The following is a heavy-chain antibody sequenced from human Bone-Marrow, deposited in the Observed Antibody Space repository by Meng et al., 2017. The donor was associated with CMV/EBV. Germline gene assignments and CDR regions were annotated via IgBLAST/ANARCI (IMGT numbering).Heavy chain of an antibody. CDR3: ARKTYYYDSSGQVDAFDI. CDR2: IIAYNGNT. D-gene: IGHD3-22*01. CDR1: GYTFSNYG. V-gene: IGHV1-18*01. J-gene: IGHJ3*02. Sequence: ASVKVSCKASGYTFSNYGISWVRQAPGQGLEWMGWIIAYNGNTNYVQKLQGRVTMTTDTSTSTAYMELRSLRSDDTAVYYCARKTYYYDSSGQVDAFDIWGQGTRVTVSS.